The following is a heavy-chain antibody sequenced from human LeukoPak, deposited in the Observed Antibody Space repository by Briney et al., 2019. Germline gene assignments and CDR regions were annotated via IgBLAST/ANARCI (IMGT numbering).Heavy chain of an antibody. CDR1: GSTFSNYP. Sequence: GGSLRLSCAASGSTFSNYPMHWVRQAPGKGLEYVSGISSDGVGTYYAYSVKGRFSISRDNSKNTLYLQLGSLRAGDTAVYYCARGGDTAMTPFDYWGQGTLVTVSS. J-gene: IGHJ4*02. CDR2: ISSDGVGT. D-gene: IGHD5-18*01. CDR3: ARGGDTAMTPFDY. V-gene: IGHV3-64*01.